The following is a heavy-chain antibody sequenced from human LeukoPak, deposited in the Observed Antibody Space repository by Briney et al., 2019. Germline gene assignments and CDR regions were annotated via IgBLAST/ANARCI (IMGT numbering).Heavy chain of an antibody. J-gene: IGHJ4*02. Sequence: TSETLSLTCAVYGGSFSGYYWSWIRQPPGKGLEWIGEINHSGSTNYNPSLKSRVTISVDTSKNQFSLKLSSVTAADTAVYYCARGQGIAARRGLGYWGQGTLVTVSS. D-gene: IGHD6-6*01. CDR1: GGSFSGYY. V-gene: IGHV4-34*01. CDR2: INHSGST. CDR3: ARGQGIAARRGLGY.